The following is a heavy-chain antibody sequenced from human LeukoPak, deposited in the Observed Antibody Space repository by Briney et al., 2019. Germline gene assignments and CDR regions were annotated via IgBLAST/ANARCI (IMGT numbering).Heavy chain of an antibody. J-gene: IGHJ4*02. CDR2: ISYDGSNK. CDR1: GFTFSSYG. D-gene: IGHD2-2*01. Sequence: GGSLRLSCAASGFTFSSYGMHWVRQAPGKGLEWVAVISYDGSNKYYADSVKGRFTISRDNSKNTLYLQMNSLRAEDTAVYYSAKDGPSCLDYWGQGTLVTVSS. V-gene: IGHV3-30*18. CDR3: AKDGPSCLDY.